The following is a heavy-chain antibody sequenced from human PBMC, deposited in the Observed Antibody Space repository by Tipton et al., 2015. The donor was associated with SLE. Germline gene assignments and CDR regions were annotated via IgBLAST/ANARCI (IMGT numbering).Heavy chain of an antibody. CDR1: GGSISSSSYY. V-gene: IGHV4-39*07. D-gene: IGHD2-15*01. CDR3: ARRLVVVVAATDDAFDI. J-gene: IGHJ3*02. CDR2: IYYSGST. Sequence: TPSLTCTVSGGSISSSSYYWGWIRQPPGKGLEWIGSIYYSGSTYYNPSLKSRVTISVDTSKNQFSLKLSSVTAADTAVYYCARRLVVVVAATDDAFDIWGQGTMVTVSS.